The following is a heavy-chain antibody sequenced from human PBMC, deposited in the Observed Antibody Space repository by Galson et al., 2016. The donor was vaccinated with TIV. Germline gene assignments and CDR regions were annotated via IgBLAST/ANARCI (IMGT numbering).Heavy chain of an antibody. CDR1: GFTFNNSA. J-gene: IGHJ6*03. Sequence: LRLSCAASGFTFNNSAIHWVRQAPGRGLEWVAVISYDGNNKYYADSVKGRFTLSRDNSKNTLYLQMNSLKTEDTAVYYCARGEGDYFYYYFYYMGVWGKGTTVTVSS. CDR2: ISYDGNNK. V-gene: IGHV3-30*04. CDR3: ARGEGDYFYYYFYYMGV. D-gene: IGHD4-17*01.